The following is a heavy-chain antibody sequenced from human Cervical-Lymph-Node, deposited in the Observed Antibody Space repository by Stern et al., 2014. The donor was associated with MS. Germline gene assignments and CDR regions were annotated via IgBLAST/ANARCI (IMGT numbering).Heavy chain of an antibody. V-gene: IGHV3-53*01. CDR2: IYSGGAK. CDR3: ARDYYDSRGYSP. D-gene: IGHD3-22*01. CDR1: GYTVSTNY. J-gene: IGHJ5*02. Sequence: VQLEQSGGGLIQPGGSLRLSCAVSGYTVSTNYMSWIRQAPGKGLESVAVIYSGGAKYHPASGRSRFTISRDNARNTLSLQMDSLRAEDTAVYYCARDYYDSRGYSPWGQGTLVTVSS.